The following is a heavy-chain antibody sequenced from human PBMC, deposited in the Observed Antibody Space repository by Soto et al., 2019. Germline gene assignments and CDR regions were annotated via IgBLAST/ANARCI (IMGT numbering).Heavy chain of an antibody. CDR1: GGSISSGDYY. J-gene: IGHJ5*02. V-gene: IGHV4-30-4*01. CDR2: ISYSGST. CDR3: ARSYDSSGYYVDWFDP. D-gene: IGHD3-22*01. Sequence: QVQLQESGPGLVKPSQTLSLTCTVSGGSISSGDYYWSWIRQPPGKGLEWIGYISYSGSTYYNPSLQSRVTVSVDTSKNQFSLKLSSVTAADTAVYYCARSYDSSGYYVDWFDPWGQGTLVTVSS.